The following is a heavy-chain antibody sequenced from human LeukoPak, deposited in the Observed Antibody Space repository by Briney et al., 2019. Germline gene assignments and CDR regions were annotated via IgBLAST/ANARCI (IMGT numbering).Heavy chain of an antibody. V-gene: IGHV3-23*01. CDR3: AKAGRHCSSTSCPDY. J-gene: IGHJ4*02. D-gene: IGHD2-2*01. CDR1: GFTFSSYA. Sequence: LGGSLRLSCAASGFTFSSYAMSWVRQAPGKGLEWVSAISGSGGSTYYADSVKGRFTISRDNSKNTLYLQMNSLRAEDTAVYYCAKAGRHCSSTSCPDYWGQGTLVTVSS. CDR2: ISGSGGST.